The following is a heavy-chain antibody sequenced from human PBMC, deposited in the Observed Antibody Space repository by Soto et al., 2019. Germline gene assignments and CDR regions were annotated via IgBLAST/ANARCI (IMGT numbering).Heavy chain of an antibody. CDR2: ISSSGATT. CDR3: AKRNWNCSSTSCFVLGAFDI. D-gene: IGHD2-2*01. CDR1: GFTFSIYA. J-gene: IGHJ3*02. V-gene: IGHV3-23*01. Sequence: GGSLRLSCAASGFTFSIYAMSWVRQAPGKGLEWVSGISSSGATTYSADSVKGRFTISRDNSKNTLYLQINSLRAEDTAVYFCAKRNWNCSSTSCFVLGAFDIWGQGTMVTVSS.